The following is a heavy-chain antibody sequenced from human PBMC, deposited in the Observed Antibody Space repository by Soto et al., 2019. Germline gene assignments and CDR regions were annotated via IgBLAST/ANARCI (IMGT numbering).Heavy chain of an antibody. Sequence: EVQLLESGGGLVQPGGSLRLSCAASGFTFSSYAMSWVRQAPGKGLEWVSAISGSGGSTYYADSVKGRFTNSRDNSKNTLYLQMNSLRAEDTAVYYCAKDRGGQETCFDSWGQGTLVTVSS. CDR3: AKDRGGQETCFDS. CDR1: GFTFSSYA. V-gene: IGHV3-23*01. D-gene: IGHD3-16*01. J-gene: IGHJ4*02. CDR2: ISGSGGST.